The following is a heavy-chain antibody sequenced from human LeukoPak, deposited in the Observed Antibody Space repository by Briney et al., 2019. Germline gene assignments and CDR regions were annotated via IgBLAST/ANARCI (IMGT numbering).Heavy chain of an antibody. D-gene: IGHD2-2*01. CDR3: ARAGQGYCTSASCFLSLDY. Sequence: PSETLSLTCTVSGYSISSGYYWGWIRQPPGKGLEWIGSIYHSGSTYYNPSLKSRVTISVDTSKNQFSLKLNSVTAADTAVYYCARAGQGYCTSASCFLSLDYWGQGTLVTVSS. CDR1: GYSISSGYY. CDR2: IYHSGST. J-gene: IGHJ4*02. V-gene: IGHV4-38-2*02.